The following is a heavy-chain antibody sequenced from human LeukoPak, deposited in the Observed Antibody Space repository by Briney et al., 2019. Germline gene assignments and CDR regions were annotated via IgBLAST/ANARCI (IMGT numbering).Heavy chain of an antibody. Sequence: PGGSLRLSCAASGFTFSSYWMSWVRQAPGKGLEWVGYIKPDGSGESYMDSVKGRFTISRDNTKNSLFLQINSLRAEDTAMYYCAKGITGNVRFDHWGQGTLVTVSS. CDR1: GFTFSSYW. D-gene: IGHD1-20*01. CDR2: IKPDGSGE. J-gene: IGHJ4*02. CDR3: AKGITGNVRFDH. V-gene: IGHV3-7*01.